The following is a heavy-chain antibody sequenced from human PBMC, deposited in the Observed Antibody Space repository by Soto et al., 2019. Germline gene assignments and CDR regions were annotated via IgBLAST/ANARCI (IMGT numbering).Heavy chain of an antibody. Sequence: PGGSLRLSCAASGFTFSSYAMRWVRQAPGKGLEWVAVISYDGSNKYYADSVKGRFTISRDNSKNTLYLQMNSLRAEDTVVYYCERAVTAMVRYFDYWGQGTLVTVSS. V-gene: IGHV3-30-3*01. CDR1: GFTFSSYA. CDR3: ERAVTAMVRYFDY. CDR2: ISYDGSNK. D-gene: IGHD5-18*01. J-gene: IGHJ4*02.